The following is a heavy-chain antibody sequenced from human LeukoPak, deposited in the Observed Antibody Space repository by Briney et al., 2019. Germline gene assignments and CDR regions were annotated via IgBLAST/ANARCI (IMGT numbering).Heavy chain of an antibody. CDR3: AKWGDYDVMTGYYVSDY. CDR2: ITGSGGNT. V-gene: IGHV3-23*01. J-gene: IGHJ4*02. CDR1: GFTFSNYA. Sequence: GASLRLSCAASGFTFSNYAMSWVRQAPGKGLEWVSAITGSGGNTYYADSVKGRFTISRDNSKNTLYLQMNSLRAEDTAVYYCAKWGDYDVMTGYYVSDYWGQGALVTVSS. D-gene: IGHD3-9*01.